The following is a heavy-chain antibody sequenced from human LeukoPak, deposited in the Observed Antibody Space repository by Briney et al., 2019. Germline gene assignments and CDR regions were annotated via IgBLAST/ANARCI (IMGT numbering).Heavy chain of an antibody. Sequence: GGSLRLSCTASGFTVSSNYMSWVRQAPGKGREGASVIYRIGSTFYADSVKGRFTISRDNSKNTLYLQMNSLRAEDTAVYYCARTGSPVYGSTWARTYFDYWGQGTLVTVSS. CDR2: IYRIGST. V-gene: IGHV3-53*01. CDR1: GFTVSSNY. D-gene: IGHD6-13*01. J-gene: IGHJ4*02. CDR3: ARTGSPVYGSTWARTYFDY.